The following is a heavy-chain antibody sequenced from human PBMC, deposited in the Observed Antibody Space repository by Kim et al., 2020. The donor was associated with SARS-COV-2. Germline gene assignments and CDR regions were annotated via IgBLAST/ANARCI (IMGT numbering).Heavy chain of an antibody. CDR3: ARDLKDGYKGSYYFDY. D-gene: IGHD5-12*01. CDR2: IYYSGST. Sequence: SETLSLTCTVSGGSVSSGSYYWSWIRQPPGKGLEWIGYIYYSGSTNYNPSLKSRVTISVDTSKNQFSLKLSSVTAADTAVYYCARDLKDGYKGSYYFDYWGQGTLVTVSS. V-gene: IGHV4-61*01. J-gene: IGHJ4*02. CDR1: GGSVSSGSYY.